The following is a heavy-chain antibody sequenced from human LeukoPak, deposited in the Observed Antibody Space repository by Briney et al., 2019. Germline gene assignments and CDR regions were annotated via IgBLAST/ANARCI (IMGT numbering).Heavy chain of an antibody. CDR1: GFTFCAFW. CDR3: TTNTGDD. D-gene: IGHD2-8*02. J-gene: IGHJ4*02. V-gene: IGHV3-7*01. CDR2: IKPDGSEK. Sequence: GGSLRLSCAASGFTFCAFWMTWVRQAPGKGLEWVANIKPDGSEKSYVDSVKGRFTISRDNAKNSLYLEMNSLRAEDTALYYCTTNTGDDWGQGTLVTVSS.